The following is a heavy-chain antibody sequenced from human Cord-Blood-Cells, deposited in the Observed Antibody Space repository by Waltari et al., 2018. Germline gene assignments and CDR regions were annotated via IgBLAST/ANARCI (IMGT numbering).Heavy chain of an antibody. CDR1: GYSISSGYY. V-gene: IGHV4-38-2*01. Sequence: QVQLQEPGPGLVKPSETLSLTCAVSGYSISSGYYWGWIRQPPGKGLEWIGSHYHSGSTYYNPSRKSRVTISVDTSKNQFSLKLSSVTAADTAVYYCASFNFLVHLYYFDYWGQGTLVTVSS. D-gene: IGHD6-13*01. CDR2: HYHSGST. CDR3: ASFNFLVHLYYFDY. J-gene: IGHJ4*02.